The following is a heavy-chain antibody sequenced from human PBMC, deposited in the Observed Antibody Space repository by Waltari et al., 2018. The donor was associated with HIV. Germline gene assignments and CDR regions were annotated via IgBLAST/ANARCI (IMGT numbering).Heavy chain of an antibody. CDR1: GGSITSSSNF. V-gene: IGHV4-39*02. CDR2: IYHDGITQYDSS. D-gene: IGHD3-16*01. Sequence: QMRLQESGPGLVKPSETLSLTCNVSGGSITSSSNFWGWIRQPPGKGLEWIGSIYHDGITQYDSSLKDSSLKSRVTISLDTSRNLFSLELTAVTATDTAIYYCASSYTYVVWGAFDTWGQGTLVTVSS. J-gene: IGHJ3*02. CDR3: ASSYTYVVWGAFDT.